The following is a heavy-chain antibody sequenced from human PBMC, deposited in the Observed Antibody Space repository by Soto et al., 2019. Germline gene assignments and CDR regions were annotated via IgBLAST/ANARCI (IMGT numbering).Heavy chain of an antibody. V-gene: IGHV3-23*01. CDR2: ISGSGGST. CDR1: GFTFSSYA. J-gene: IGHJ6*02. Sequence: GGSLRLSCAASGFTFSSYAMSWVRQAPGKGLEWVSAISGSGGSTYYADSVKGWFTISRDNSKNTLYLQMNSLRAEDTAVYYCAKDRGSGSYYIGNYYYYYGMDVWGQGTTVTVSS. D-gene: IGHD3-10*01. CDR3: AKDRGSGSYYIGNYYYYYGMDV.